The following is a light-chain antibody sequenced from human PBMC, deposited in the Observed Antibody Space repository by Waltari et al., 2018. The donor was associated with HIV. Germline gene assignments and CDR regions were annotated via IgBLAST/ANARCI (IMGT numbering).Light chain of an antibody. CDR3: HQYHDWYT. CDR1: QSISNT. CDR2: DAS. J-gene: IGKJ2*01. V-gene: IGKV3D-15*03. Sequence: IAMTQSPATLSVSPGESATLSCRASQSISNTLASFQQKPGQAPRHLIYDASLRATGIPARFSGSVSGTEFTLTVSFLQSEDFAVYYCHQYHDWYTFGQGTKLEIK.